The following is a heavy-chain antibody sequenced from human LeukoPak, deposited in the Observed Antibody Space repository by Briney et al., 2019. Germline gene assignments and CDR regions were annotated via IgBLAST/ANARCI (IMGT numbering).Heavy chain of an antibody. D-gene: IGHD5-24*01. CDR2: IYYSGST. CDR3: ARLDGYNATFDY. CDR1: GGSISSGGYS. J-gene: IGHJ4*02. Sequence: SETLSLTCAVSGGSISSGGYSWSWIRQPPGKGLEWIGYIYYSGSTYYNPSLKSRVTISVDTSKNQFSLKLSSVTAADTAVYYCARLDGYNATFDYWGQGTLVTVSS. V-gene: IGHV4-30-4*07.